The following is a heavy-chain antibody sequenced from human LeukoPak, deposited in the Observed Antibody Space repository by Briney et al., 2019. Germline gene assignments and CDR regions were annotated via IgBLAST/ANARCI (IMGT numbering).Heavy chain of an antibody. V-gene: IGHV4-59*01. CDR2: MNYSENMDIYNT. CDR3: ARGRAGIDL. Sequence: SETLSLTCTVSGGSMSSYYWSWVRHPPGQGMEWIGYMNYSENMDIYNTTYSHSLKSRVTMSPDMYKNHCFLNLTSVTAAESAVYYCARGRAGIDLWGRGTLVSVS. J-gene: IGHJ5*02. CDR1: GGSMSSYY. D-gene: IGHD1-1*01.